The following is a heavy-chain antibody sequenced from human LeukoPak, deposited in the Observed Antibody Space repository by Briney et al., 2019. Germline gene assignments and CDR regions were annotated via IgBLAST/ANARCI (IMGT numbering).Heavy chain of an antibody. CDR2: ISAYNGNT. CDR1: GYTFTSYG. CDR3: ARVNQSSRVWLHYYYMDV. J-gene: IGHJ6*03. D-gene: IGHD5-24*01. V-gene: IGHV1-18*01. Sequence: ASVKVSCKASGYTFTSYGISWVRQAPGQGLEWMGWISAYNGNTNYAQKLQGRVTMTTDTSTSTAYMELRSLRSDDTAVYYCARVNQSSRVWLHYYYMDVWGKGTTVTVSS.